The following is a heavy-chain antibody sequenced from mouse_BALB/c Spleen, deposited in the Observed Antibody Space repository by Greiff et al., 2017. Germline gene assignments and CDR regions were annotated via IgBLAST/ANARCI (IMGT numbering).Heavy chain of an antibody. CDR3: ARYRYDDGYAMDY. Sequence: QVQLQQPGAELVMPGASVKMSCKASGYTFTDYWMHWVKQRPGQGLEWIGAIDTSDSYTSYNQKFKGKATLTVDESSSTAYMQLSSLTSEDSAVYYCARYRYDDGYAMDYWGQGTSVTVSS. CDR1: GYTFTDYW. V-gene: IGHV1-69*01. D-gene: IGHD2-14*01. CDR2: IDTSDSYT. J-gene: IGHJ4*01.